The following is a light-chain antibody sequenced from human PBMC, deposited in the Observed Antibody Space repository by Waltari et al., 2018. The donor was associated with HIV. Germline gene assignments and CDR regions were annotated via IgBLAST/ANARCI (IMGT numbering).Light chain of an antibody. CDR1: SSDVGSYNL. Sequence: QSALTQPASVSGSPGQSITISCTGTSSDVGSYNLVSWYQQHLGKAPKLMIYEVSKLPSGVSNRFSGSKSGNTASLTISGLQAEDEADYYCCSYAGSSTFKVFGGGTKLTVL. CDR3: CSYAGSSTFKV. V-gene: IGLV2-23*02. J-gene: IGLJ2*01. CDR2: EVS.